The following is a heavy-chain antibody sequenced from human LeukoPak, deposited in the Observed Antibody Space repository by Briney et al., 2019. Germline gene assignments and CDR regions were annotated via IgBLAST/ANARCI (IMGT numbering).Heavy chain of an antibody. CDR2: IYYSGTT. J-gene: IGHJ3*02. D-gene: IGHD3-16*01. Sequence: SETLSLTCTVSGGSISNYFWSWIRQPPGKGLEWIGYIYYSGTTNYNPSLNSRVTISVDTSKNQFSLKLSSVTAADTAMYYCARRFASFTLFDIWGQGTMVAVSS. CDR1: GGSISNYF. V-gene: IGHV4-59*01. CDR3: ARRFASFTLFDI.